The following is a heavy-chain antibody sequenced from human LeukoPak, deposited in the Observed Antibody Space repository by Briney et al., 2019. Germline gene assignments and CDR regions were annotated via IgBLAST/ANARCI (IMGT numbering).Heavy chain of an antibody. Sequence: EASVKVSCKASGYTFTSYGISWVRQAPGQGLEWMGWISTHTGDASYAQKLQGRVTMTTDTSTSTVYMELRSLRSDDTAVFYCARGVPYYYYMDVWGKGTTVTVSS. CDR3: ARGVPYYYYMDV. CDR2: ISTHTGDA. V-gene: IGHV1-18*01. D-gene: IGHD3-3*01. CDR1: GYTFTSYG. J-gene: IGHJ6*03.